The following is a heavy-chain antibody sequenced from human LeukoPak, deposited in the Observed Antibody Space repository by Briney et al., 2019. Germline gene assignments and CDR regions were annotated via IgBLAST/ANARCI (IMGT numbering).Heavy chain of an antibody. V-gene: IGHV4-34*01. CDR3: ARGLRQLVRSWHY. D-gene: IGHD6-6*01. CDR1: GGSLSGYY. J-gene: IGHJ4*02. Sequence: SETLSPTCAVYGGSLSGYYWSWIRQPPGKGLEWIGEINHRGSTNYNPSLKSRVTISVDTSKNQFSLKLSSVTAADTAVYYCARGLRQLVRSWHYWGQGTLVTVSS. CDR2: INHRGST.